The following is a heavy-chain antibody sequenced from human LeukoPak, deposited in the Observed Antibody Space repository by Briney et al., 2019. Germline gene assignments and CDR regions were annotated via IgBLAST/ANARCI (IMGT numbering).Heavy chain of an antibody. D-gene: IGHD2/OR15-2a*01. J-gene: IGHJ4*02. CDR2: ITSSSSTI. Sequence: PGGSLRLSCAASGFTFTSYTMNWVRQAPGKGLEWVSYITSSSSTIYYADSVKGRFTMSRDNAENSLYLQMNSLRAEDTAVYYCARNCDSWGQGTLVTVSS. CDR3: ARNCDS. CDR1: GFTFTSYT. V-gene: IGHV3-48*01.